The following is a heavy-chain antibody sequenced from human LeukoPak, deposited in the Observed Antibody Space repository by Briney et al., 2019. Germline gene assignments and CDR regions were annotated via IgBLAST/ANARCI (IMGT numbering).Heavy chain of an antibody. CDR2: IYHSGST. CDR1: GGSISSYY. D-gene: IGHD3-3*01. J-gene: IGHJ4*02. V-gene: IGHV4-59*12. Sequence: PSETLSLTCTVSGGSISSYYWSWIRQPPGKGLEWIGYIYHSGSTYYNPSLKSRVTISVDRSKNQFSLKLSSVTAADTAVYYCARGKTIRFLPAYYFDYWGQGTLVTVSS. CDR3: ARGKTIRFLPAYYFDY.